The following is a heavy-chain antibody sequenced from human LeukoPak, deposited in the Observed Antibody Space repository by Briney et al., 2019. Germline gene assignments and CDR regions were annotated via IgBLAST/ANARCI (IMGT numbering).Heavy chain of an antibody. V-gene: IGHV1-18*01. Sequence: ASVNVSCQASGYTFTSYGISWVRQAPGQGLEWMGWVSAYNGNTNYAQKLQGRVTMTTNTSTSTAYMELRSLGSEDTGVDYCVRESWQLLEDNFDTWGQGTMVTVSS. CDR2: VSAYNGNT. CDR3: VRESWQLLEDNFDT. D-gene: IGHD6-19*01. J-gene: IGHJ4*02. CDR1: GYTFTSYG.